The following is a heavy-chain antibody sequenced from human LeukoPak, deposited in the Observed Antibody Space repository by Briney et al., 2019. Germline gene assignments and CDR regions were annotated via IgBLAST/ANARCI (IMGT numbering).Heavy chain of an antibody. Sequence: ASVTVSCKASGYTFTSYAMNWVRQAPGQGLEWMGWINTNTGNPTYAQGFTGRFVFSLDTSVSTAYLQISSLKAEDTAVYYCARGYYYGSGSYPSWFDYWGQGTLVTVSS. J-gene: IGHJ4*02. CDR3: ARGYYYGSGSYPSWFDY. CDR2: INTNTGNP. V-gene: IGHV7-4-1*02. CDR1: GYTFTSYA. D-gene: IGHD3-10*01.